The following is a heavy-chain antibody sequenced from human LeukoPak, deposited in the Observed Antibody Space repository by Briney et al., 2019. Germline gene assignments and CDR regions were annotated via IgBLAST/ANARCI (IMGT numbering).Heavy chain of an antibody. J-gene: IGHJ3*02. D-gene: IGHD3-10*01. CDR1: GYSFTNYW. Sequence: GESLKTSWKGSGYSFTNYWIGWVRPMPGKGLGWMGIIYPGDSDTRYSPSFQGQVTISADKSISTAYLQWSSLKASDTAMYYCARPRIGFSDGAFDIWGQGTMVTVSS. CDR2: IYPGDSDT. V-gene: IGHV5-51*01. CDR3: ARPRIGFSDGAFDI.